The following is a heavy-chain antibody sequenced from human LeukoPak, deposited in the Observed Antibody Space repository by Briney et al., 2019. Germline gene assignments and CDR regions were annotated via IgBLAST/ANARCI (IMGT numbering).Heavy chain of an antibody. D-gene: IGHD7-27*01. J-gene: IGHJ4*02. Sequence: GESLKISCQGFGYNFNKYWVGWVRQLPGKGLEWMGVIYPDDSDTKYSPSFQGRVTISADKSINTVYLQWSGLQASDSAIYYCARYANWGPYYFDYWGQGTLVTVSS. V-gene: IGHV5-51*01. CDR2: IYPDDSDT. CDR1: GYNFNKYW. CDR3: ARYANWGPYYFDY.